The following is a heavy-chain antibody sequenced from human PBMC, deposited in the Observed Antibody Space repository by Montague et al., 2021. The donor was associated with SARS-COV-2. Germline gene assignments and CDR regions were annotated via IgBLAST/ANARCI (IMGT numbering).Heavy chain of an antibody. CDR1: GGSISSSSYY. CDR2: IYYSGST. V-gene: IGHV4-39*07. CDR3: ARDYGDYGSGYYYGMDV. Sequence: SETLSLTCTVSGGSISSSSYYWGWIRQPPGEGLEWIGSIYYSGSTYYNPSLKSRVTISVDTSKNQFSLKLSSVTAADTSVYYCARDYGDYGSGYYYGMDVWGQGTTVTVSS. D-gene: IGHD4-17*01. J-gene: IGHJ6*02.